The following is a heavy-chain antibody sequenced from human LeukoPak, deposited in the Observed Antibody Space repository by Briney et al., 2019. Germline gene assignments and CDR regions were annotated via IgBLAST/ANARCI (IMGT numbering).Heavy chain of an antibody. CDR1: GFTFSSYA. CDR2: ISGSGGST. D-gene: IGHD3-9*01. CDR3: AEVPLRYFDWLGNYFDY. J-gene: IGHJ4*02. V-gene: IGHV3-23*01. Sequence: GGSLRLSCAASGFTFSSYAMSWVRQAPGKGLEWVSAISGSGGSTYYADSVKGRFTISRDNSKNTLYLQMNSLRAEDTAVYYCAEVPLRYFDWLGNYFDYWGQGTLVTVSS.